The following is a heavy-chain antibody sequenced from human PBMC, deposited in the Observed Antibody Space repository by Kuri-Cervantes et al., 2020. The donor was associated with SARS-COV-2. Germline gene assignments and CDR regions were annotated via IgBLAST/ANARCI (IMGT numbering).Heavy chain of an antibody. V-gene: IGHV4-34*01. CDR1: GGSIRSYY. Sequence: GSLRLSCTVSGGSIRSYYWSWIRQPPGKGLEWIGEINHSGSTNYNPSLKSRVTISVDTSKNQFSLKLSSVTAADTAVYYCARGVGAAVAGTLITIYYYYGMDVWGQGTTVTVSS. J-gene: IGHJ6*02. CDR2: INHSGST. CDR3: ARGVGAAVAGTLITIYYYYGMDV. D-gene: IGHD6-19*01.